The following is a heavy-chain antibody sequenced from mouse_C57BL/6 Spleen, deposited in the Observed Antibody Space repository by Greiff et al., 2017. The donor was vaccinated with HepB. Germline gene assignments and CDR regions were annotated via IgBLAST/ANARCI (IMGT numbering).Heavy chain of an antibody. Sequence: QVQLQQPGAELVRPGTSVKLSCKASGYTFTSYWMHGVKQRPGQGLEWIGVIDPSDSYTNYNQKFKGKATLTVDTSSSTAYMQLSSLTSEDSAVYYCARALDGYYYYAMDYWGQGTSVTVSS. D-gene: IGHD2-3*01. CDR3: ARALDGYYYYAMDY. CDR2: IDPSDSYT. V-gene: IGHV1-59*01. J-gene: IGHJ4*01. CDR1: GYTFTSYW.